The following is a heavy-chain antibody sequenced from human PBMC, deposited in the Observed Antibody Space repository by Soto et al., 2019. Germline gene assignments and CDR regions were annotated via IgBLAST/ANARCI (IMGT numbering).Heavy chain of an antibody. V-gene: IGHV4-34*01. Sequence: SETLSLTCAVYGASLRGYCFSWIRQSPGKGLEWIGEVNHGPTTNYNPSLRSRVAISVDASKNQFSLKVNSVTAADTAVYYCAIVPDYSETTGYFYFDTWGQGISVTVSS. J-gene: IGHJ4*02. CDR1: GASLRGYC. CDR2: VNHGPTT. CDR3: AIVPDYSETTGYFYFDT. D-gene: IGHD3-22*01.